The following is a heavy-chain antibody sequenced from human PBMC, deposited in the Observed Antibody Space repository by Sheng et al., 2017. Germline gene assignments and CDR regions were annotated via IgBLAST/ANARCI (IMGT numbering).Heavy chain of an antibody. CDR3: ARSRGDGLHVQWVFDY. CDR1: GFTFSSYG. D-gene: IGHD2-8*01. J-gene: IGHJ4*02. Sequence: QVQLVESGGGVVQPGRSLRLSCAASGFTFSSYGMHWVRQAPGKGLEWVAVIWYDGSNKYYADSVKGRFTISRDNSKNTLYLQMNSLRAEDTAVYYCARSRGDGLHVQWVFDYWGQGTLVTVS. V-gene: IGHV3-33*01. CDR2: IWYDGSNK.